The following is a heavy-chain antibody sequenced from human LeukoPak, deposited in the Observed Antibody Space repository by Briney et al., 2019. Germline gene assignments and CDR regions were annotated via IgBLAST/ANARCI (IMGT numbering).Heavy chain of an antibody. CDR1: GFTLSTNA. V-gene: IGHV3-23*01. D-gene: IGHD1-26*01. CDR3: AKDVGKWESLHFFDY. J-gene: IGHJ4*02. Sequence: GGSLRLSCLTSGFTLSTNAMSWVRQAPGKGLEWISGISGSGASTYYADSVKGRFTISRDDSRNTLYLQMNSLRGDDTVVYYCAKDVGKWESLHFFDYWGQGTLVTVSS. CDR2: ISGSGAST.